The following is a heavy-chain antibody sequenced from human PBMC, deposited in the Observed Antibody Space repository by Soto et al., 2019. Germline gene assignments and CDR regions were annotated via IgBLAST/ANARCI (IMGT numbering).Heavy chain of an antibody. CDR3: AREAQQLDDTMIVVGTCFDY. J-gene: IGHJ4*02. V-gene: IGHV1-2*04. Sequence: QVQLVQSGAEVKKPGASVKVSCKASGYTFTGYYMHWVRQAPGQGLEWMGWINPISGGTNYAQKFQGWVTMTRDTSISTAYMELSRLRSDDTAVYYCAREAQQLDDTMIVVGTCFDYWGQGTLVTVSS. CDR1: GYTFTGYY. CDR2: INPISGGT. D-gene: IGHD3-22*01.